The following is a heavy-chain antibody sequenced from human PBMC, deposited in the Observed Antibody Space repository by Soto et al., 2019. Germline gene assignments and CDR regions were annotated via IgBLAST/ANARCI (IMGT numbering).Heavy chain of an antibody. D-gene: IGHD3-16*01. CDR2: IKEDGSEK. Sequence: PCCSLRLGCAASGLTFRRYGMNLVRQDPGKGLEWVANIKEDGSEKYYVDSVKGRFTISRDNAKNSLYLQMNSLRAEDTAVYYCARQTESRIGGVLTWGPNSISSYYMDVWGKGTTVTVSS. CDR1: GLTFRRYG. J-gene: IGHJ6*03. V-gene: IGHV3-7*01. CDR3: ARQTESRIGGVLTWGPNSISSYYMDV.